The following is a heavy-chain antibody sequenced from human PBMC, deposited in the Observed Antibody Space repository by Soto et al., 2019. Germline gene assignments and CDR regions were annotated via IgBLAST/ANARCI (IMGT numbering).Heavy chain of an antibody. CDR3: WRLDVVGPPTVP. D-gene: IGHD1-26*01. Sequence: QVQLVQSGAEVKRPGASVNVSCKAFGYTFTTYYMHWVRQAPGQGLEWMGMINPTSGSTTYAQNFLDRVFMTRTKSTRTVYMELISLRSEDTAVYYCWRLDVVGPPTVPWGQGTLVTVSS. V-gene: IGHV1-46*01. J-gene: IGHJ5*02. CDR2: INPTSGST. CDR1: GYTFTTYY.